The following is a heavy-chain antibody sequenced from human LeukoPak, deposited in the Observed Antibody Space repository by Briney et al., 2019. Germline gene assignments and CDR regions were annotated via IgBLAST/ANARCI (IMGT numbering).Heavy chain of an antibody. V-gene: IGHV3-23*01. CDR3: AKDGVVYSPPFY. CDR1: GFTFSSYA. J-gene: IGHJ4*02. CDR2: ISGSGGST. Sequence: PGGSLRLSCAASGFTFSSYAMSWVRQAPGKGLEWVSSISGSGGSTDYTDSVKGRFTISRDNSKNTLYLQINSLRAEDTAVYYCAKDGVVYSPPFYWGQGTLVTVSS. D-gene: IGHD2-8*02.